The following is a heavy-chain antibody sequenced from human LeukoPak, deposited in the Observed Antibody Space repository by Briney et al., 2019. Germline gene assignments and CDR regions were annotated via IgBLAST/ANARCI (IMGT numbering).Heavy chain of an antibody. CDR1: GFTFSSYG. Sequence: GGSLRLSYAASGFTFSSYGMHWVRPAPGKGLEWVAFIQYDGGRKYYADSVKGRFTVSRDNSKNTLYLQMNSLRTEDTAVYYSAVPSSFYFYMDVWGKGATVTVSS. CDR2: IQYDGGRK. V-gene: IGHV3-30*02. CDR3: AVPSSFYFYMDV. J-gene: IGHJ6*03. D-gene: IGHD2-2*01.